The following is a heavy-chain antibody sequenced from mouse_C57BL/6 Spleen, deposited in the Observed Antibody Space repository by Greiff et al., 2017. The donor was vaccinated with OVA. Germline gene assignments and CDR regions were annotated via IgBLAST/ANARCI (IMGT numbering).Heavy chain of an antibody. Sequence: VQLQQSGAELVRPGASVTLSCKASGYTFTDYEMHWVKQTPVHGLEWIGAIDPETGGTAYNQKFKGKAILTADKSSSTAYMELRSLTSEDSAVYYCTTVFYGNYEYFDVWGTRTTVTVSS. CDR1: GYTFTDYE. J-gene: IGHJ1*03. V-gene: IGHV1-15*01. CDR2: IDPETGGT. D-gene: IGHD2-1*01. CDR3: TTVFYGNYEYFDV.